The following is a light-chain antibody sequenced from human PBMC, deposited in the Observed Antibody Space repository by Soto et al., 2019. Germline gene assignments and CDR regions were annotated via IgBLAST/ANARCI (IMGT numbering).Light chain of an antibody. CDR2: WAS. CDR3: QQYYSTPLT. J-gene: IGKJ4*01. CDR1: QSVSYY. V-gene: IGKV4-1*01. Sequence: EIVLTQSPGTLSLSPGERATLSCRASQSVSYYLAWYQQKPGQPPKLLIYWASTRESGVPDRFSGSGSGTDFTLTISSLQAEDVAVYYCQQYYSTPLTFGGGTKVDIK.